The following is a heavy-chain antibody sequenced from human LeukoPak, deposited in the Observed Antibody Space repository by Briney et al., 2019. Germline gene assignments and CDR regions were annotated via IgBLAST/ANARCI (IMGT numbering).Heavy chain of an antibody. V-gene: IGHV3-53*01. CDR3: ARDRRLASFDY. J-gene: IGHJ4*02. CDR2: IYSGGST. Sequence: GGSLRLSCAASGFTVSSNYMSWVRQAPGKGLEWVSVIYSGGSTYYADSVKGRFTISRDNSKNTLYLQMNSLRAEDAAIYYCARDRRLASFDYGGQGTLVTVSS. CDR1: GFTVSSNY. D-gene: IGHD6-25*01.